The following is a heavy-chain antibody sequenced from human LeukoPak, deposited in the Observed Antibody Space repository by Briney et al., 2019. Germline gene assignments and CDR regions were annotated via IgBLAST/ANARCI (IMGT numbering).Heavy chain of an antibody. J-gene: IGHJ4*02. V-gene: IGHV4-34*01. D-gene: IGHD6-19*01. CDR2: INHSGSA. CDR1: GGSFNGYY. Sequence: PSETLSLTCAVYGGSFNGYYWSWLRQPPGKGLEWIGEINHSGSAYYNPSLKSRVTMSLDTSKNQFSLKLTSVTAADTAVYYCARGDLTRDTSGLFDYWGQGTLVTVSS. CDR3: ARGDLTRDTSGLFDY.